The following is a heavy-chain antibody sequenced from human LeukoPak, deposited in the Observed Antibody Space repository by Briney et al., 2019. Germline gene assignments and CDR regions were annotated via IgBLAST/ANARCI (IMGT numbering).Heavy chain of an antibody. CDR2: ISTSSSTI. J-gene: IGHJ6*02. CDR1: GFTFSSYS. CDR3: ARDLGAATRPRYYYYGMDV. D-gene: IGHD2-15*01. Sequence: GGSLRLSCAASGFTFSSYSMNWVRQAPGKGLEWVSYISTSSSTIYYADSVKGRFTISRDNAKNSLYLQMNSLRVEDTAVYYCARDLGAATRPRYYYYGMDVWGQGTTVTVSS. V-gene: IGHV3-48*04.